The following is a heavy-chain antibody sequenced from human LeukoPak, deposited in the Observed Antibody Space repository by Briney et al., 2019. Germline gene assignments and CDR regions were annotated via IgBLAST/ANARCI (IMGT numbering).Heavy chain of an antibody. J-gene: IGHJ3*02. D-gene: IGHD4-17*01. CDR1: GFTFSSYA. CDR2: ISGSGGST. Sequence: GSLRLSCAASGFTFSSYAMSWVRRAPGKGREWVSAISGSGGSTYYADSVKGRFTISRDNSKNTLYLQMNSLRAEDTAVYYCAKEWGNGDYDPGYDAFDIWGQGTMVTVSS. CDR3: AKEWGNGDYDPGYDAFDI. V-gene: IGHV3-23*01.